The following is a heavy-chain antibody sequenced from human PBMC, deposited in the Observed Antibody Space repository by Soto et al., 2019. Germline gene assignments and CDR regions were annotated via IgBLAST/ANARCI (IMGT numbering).Heavy chain of an antibody. J-gene: IGHJ6*02. V-gene: IGHV3-23*01. CDR2: ISGSGGST. Sequence: GGSLRLSCAASGFTFSSYAMSWVRQAPGKGLEWVSAISGSGGSTYYADSVKGRFTISRDNSKNTLYLQMNSLRAEDTAVYYCAKDTPLLWFGELLSYYYYGMDVWGQGTTVTVSS. CDR3: AKDTPLLWFGELLSYYYYGMDV. CDR1: GFTFSSYA. D-gene: IGHD3-10*01.